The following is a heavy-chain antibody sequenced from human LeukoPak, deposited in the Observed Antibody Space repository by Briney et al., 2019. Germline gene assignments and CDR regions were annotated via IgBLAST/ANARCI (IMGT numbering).Heavy chain of an antibody. J-gene: IGHJ5*02. CDR3: ARGLRPDWFDP. CDR2: IYYSGST. CDR1: GGSVSSGSYY. Sequence: SETLSLTCTGSGGSVSSGSYYWSWIRQPPGKGLEWIGYIYYSGSTNYNPSLKSRVTISVDTSKNQFSLKLSSVTAADTAVYYCARGLRPDWFDPWGQGTLVTVSS. D-gene: IGHD3-16*01. V-gene: IGHV4-61*01.